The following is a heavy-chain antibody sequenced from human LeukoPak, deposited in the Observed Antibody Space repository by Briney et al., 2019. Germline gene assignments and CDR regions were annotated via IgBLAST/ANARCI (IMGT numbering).Heavy chain of an antibody. D-gene: IGHD3-22*01. CDR1: GGSISSYY. CDR2: IYTSGST. CDR3: ARDRYYYDSSGSAGDY. Sequence: SETLSLTCTVSGGSISSYYWSWIRQPAGKGLEWIGRIYTSGSTNYNPSLKSRVTMSVATSKNQFSLKLSSVTAADTAVYYCARDRYYYDSSGSAGDYWGQGTLVTVSS. V-gene: IGHV4-4*07. J-gene: IGHJ4*02.